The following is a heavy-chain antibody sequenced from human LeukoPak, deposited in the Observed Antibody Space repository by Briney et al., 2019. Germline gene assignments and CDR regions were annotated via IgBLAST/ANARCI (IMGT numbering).Heavy chain of an antibody. J-gene: IGHJ3*02. CDR2: INHSGST. CDR3: ARDAVGATTGVFDI. V-gene: IGHV4-34*01. CDR1: GGSFRGYY. Sequence: SETLSLTCAVYGGSFRGYYWTWIRQPPGKGLEWIGEINHSGSTNYNPSLKSRVTISVGASKSQFSLNLRSVTAADTAVYYCARDAVGATTGVFDIWGQGTMVTVSS. D-gene: IGHD1-26*01.